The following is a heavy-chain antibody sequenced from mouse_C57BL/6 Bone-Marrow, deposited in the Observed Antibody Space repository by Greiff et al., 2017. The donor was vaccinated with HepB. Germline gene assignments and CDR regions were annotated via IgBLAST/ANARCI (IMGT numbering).Heavy chain of an antibody. CDR2: IDPSDSET. V-gene: IGHV1-52*01. CDR3: ARWTHYYGSSYFDY. CDR1: GYTFTSYW. Sequence: VQLQQPGAELVRPGSSVKLSCKASGYTFTSYWMHWVKQRPIQGLEWIGNIDPSDSETHYNQKFKDKATLTVDKSSSTAYMQLSSLTSEDSAVYYCARWTHYYGSSYFDYWGQGTTLTVSS. D-gene: IGHD1-1*01. J-gene: IGHJ2*01.